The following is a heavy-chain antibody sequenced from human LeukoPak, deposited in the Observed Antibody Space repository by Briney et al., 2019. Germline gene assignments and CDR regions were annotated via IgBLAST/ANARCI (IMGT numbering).Heavy chain of an antibody. D-gene: IGHD1/OR15-1a*01. J-gene: IGHJ4*02. CDR1: GFTFSDYG. V-gene: IGHV3-33*01. CDR3: ARDQAGTTNAIDY. CDR2: IWYDGSNK. Sequence: GGSLRLSCAASGFTFSDYGMYWGRQAPGKGLEWVAVIWYDGSNKYYADSVKGRFTISRDNAKNTLYLQMNSLRAEDTAVYYCARDQAGTTNAIDYWGQGTLVTVSS.